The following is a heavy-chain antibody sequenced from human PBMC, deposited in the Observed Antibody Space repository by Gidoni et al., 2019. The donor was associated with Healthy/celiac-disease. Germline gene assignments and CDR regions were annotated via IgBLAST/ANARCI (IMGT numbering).Heavy chain of an antibody. CDR2: ISYDGSNK. CDR3: AKAPAAATDY. J-gene: IGHJ4*02. Sequence: QVQLVESGGGVVQPGRSLRLSCAASGFPCSSWGMHWVRQAPGKGLEWVAVISYDGSNKYYADSVKGRFTISRDNSKNTLYLQMNSLRAEDTAVYYCAKAPAAATDYWGQGTLVTVSS. CDR1: GFPCSSWG. V-gene: IGHV3-30*18. D-gene: IGHD6-13*01.